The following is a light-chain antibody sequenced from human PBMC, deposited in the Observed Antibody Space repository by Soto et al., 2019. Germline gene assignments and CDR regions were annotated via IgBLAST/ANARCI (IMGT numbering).Light chain of an antibody. V-gene: IGKV1-9*01. Sequence: DIHLTQSPSFLSASLGDRLTVTCRASQGSYNWVAWYQQKPGKAPRLLISDASTLQGGVPSRFSGSGSGTEFTLTISGLQSEDSASYYCQQTSEYPLTCGGGTKV. J-gene: IGKJ4*01. CDR1: QGSYNW. CDR3: QQTSEYPLT. CDR2: DAS.